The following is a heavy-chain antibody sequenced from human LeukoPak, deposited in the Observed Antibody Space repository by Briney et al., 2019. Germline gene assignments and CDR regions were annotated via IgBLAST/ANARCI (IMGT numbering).Heavy chain of an antibody. CDR2: MYYSGST. D-gene: IGHD6-19*01. CDR1: GGSISSSSYY. V-gene: IGHV4-39*07. Sequence: PSETLSLTCTVSGGSISSSSYYWGRIRQPPGKGLEWIGSMYYSGSTYYNASLKSRVPISVDTSKTQFSLKLSSVTAADTAVYYCARDQTYSSGWDFDYWGEGTLVTVSS. CDR3: ARDQTYSSGWDFDY. J-gene: IGHJ4*02.